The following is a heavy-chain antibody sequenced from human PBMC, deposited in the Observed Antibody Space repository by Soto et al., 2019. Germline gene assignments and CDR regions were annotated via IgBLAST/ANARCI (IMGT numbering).Heavy chain of an antibody. CDR2: ISNDAVHT. CDR1: GFTFTTYC. Sequence: EVQLVESGGGLVQPGGTLTLSCVASGFTFTTYCMHWVRQAPGKGLEYLSAISNDAVHTYYANSVKDRFTISRDNSKDTLYLHMGSLSPEDKAAYYSARGHLPWDYHSYGMDVWGKGTTVTVSS. J-gene: IGHJ6*04. CDR3: ARGHLPWDYHSYGMDV. D-gene: IGHD7-27*01. V-gene: IGHV3-64*01.